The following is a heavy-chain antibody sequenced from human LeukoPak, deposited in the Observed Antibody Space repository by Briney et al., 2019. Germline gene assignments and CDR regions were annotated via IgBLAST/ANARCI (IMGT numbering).Heavy chain of an antibody. D-gene: IGHD2-2*01. J-gene: IGHJ3*02. CDR3: ATSTPKYCSSTSCYGDAFDI. CDR1: GGSISSYY. V-gene: IGHV4-59*01. Sequence: SETLSLTCTVSGGSISSYYWGWIRQPPGKGLEWIGYIYYSGSTNYNPSLKSRVTISVDTSKNQFSLKLSSVTAADTAVYYCATSTPKYCSSTSCYGDAFDIWGQGTMVTVSS. CDR2: IYYSGST.